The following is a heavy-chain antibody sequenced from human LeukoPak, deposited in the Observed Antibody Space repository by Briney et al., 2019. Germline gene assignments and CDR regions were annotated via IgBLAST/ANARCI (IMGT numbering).Heavy chain of an antibody. J-gene: IGHJ4*02. D-gene: IGHD5-18*01. CDR3: ARDSRRGYSYGYDY. CDR1: GYTFSSYG. Sequence: EASVKVSCKASGYTFSSYGVSWVRQAPGQGLEWMGWINTYNVNTNYAQKFQGRVTFTTDASTSTAYMELRSLRSDDTAVYYCARDSRRGYSYGYDYWGQGTLVTVSS. V-gene: IGHV1-18*01. CDR2: INTYNVNT.